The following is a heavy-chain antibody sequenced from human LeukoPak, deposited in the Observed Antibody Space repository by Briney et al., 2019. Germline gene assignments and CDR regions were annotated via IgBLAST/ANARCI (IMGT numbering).Heavy chain of an antibody. J-gene: IGHJ4*02. D-gene: IGHD3-22*01. Sequence: SETLSLTCTVSGGSISSSSHYWGWIRQPPGKGLEWIGSMYYRGSTYHNPSLKSRVTISVDTSKNQFSLKLSSVTAADTAVYYCARKMRPHYSDGSAYDFWGQGTRVTVSS. CDR2: MYYRGST. CDR1: GGSISSSSHY. V-gene: IGHV4-39*01. CDR3: ARKMRPHYSDGSAYDF.